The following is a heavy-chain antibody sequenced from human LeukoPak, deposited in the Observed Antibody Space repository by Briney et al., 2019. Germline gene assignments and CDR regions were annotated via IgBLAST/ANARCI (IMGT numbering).Heavy chain of an antibody. J-gene: IGHJ5*02. Sequence: ASVKVSCKASGYTFSSYGISWVRQAPGQGLEWMGWIATYNSKTKYAEKVQGSVTMTTDTSTTTAYMEPRTLRSDDTAVYYCARDMVGLAADGNWFDPWGQGTLVTVSS. V-gene: IGHV1-18*01. CDR2: IATYNSKT. CDR1: GYTFSSYG. D-gene: IGHD6-13*01. CDR3: ARDMVGLAADGNWFDP.